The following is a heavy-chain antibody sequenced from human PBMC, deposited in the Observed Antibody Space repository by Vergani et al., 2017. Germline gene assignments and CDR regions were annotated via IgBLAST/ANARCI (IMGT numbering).Heavy chain of an antibody. D-gene: IGHD2-15*01. V-gene: IGHV5-51*03. CDR1: GYSFTSYW. J-gene: IGHJ4*02. CDR2: IYPGDPDT. CDR3: ARGRGGSSESAYFDY. Sequence: EVQLVQSGAEVKKPGESLKISCKGSGYSFTSYWIGWVRQMPGKGLEWMGIIYPGDPDTRYSPSFQGQVTFSLDKSISTAYLQWSSLKASDTAIYYCARGRGGSSESAYFDYWGQGTLVTVSS.